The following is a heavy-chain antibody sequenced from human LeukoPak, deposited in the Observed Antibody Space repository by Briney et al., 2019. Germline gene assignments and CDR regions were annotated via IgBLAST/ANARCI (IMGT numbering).Heavy chain of an antibody. Sequence: GESLKICCKGSGYSFTSYWIGWVRQMPGKGLEWMGIIYPGDSDTRYSPSFQGRVTISADKPISTAYLQWSSLKASDTAMYYCARQGVTMVRGVPHNWFDPWGQGTLVTVSS. CDR3: ARQGVTMVRGVPHNWFDP. CDR1: GYSFTSYW. V-gene: IGHV5-51*01. CDR2: IYPGDSDT. D-gene: IGHD3-10*01. J-gene: IGHJ5*02.